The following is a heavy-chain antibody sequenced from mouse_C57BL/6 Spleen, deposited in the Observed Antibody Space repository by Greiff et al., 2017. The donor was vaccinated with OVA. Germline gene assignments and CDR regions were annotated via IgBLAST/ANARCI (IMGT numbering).Heavy chain of an antibody. CDR3: AREKGFITTVGGGY. CDR2: INPNNGGT. Sequence: EVQLQQSGPELVKPGASVKMSCKASGYTFTDYNMHWVKQSHGKSLEWIGYINPNNGGTSYNQKFKGKAPFTVNKSSSTAYLELRSLTSEDSEVYYCAREKGFITTVGGGYWGQGTTLTVSS. D-gene: IGHD1-1*01. V-gene: IGHV1-22*01. J-gene: IGHJ2*01. CDR1: GYTFTDYN.